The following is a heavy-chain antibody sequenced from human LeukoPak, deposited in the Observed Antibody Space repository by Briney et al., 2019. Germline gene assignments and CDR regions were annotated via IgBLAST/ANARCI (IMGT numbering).Heavy chain of an antibody. Sequence: GGSLRLSCAASGFSFGNHWMSWVRQAPGKGLEWVANINQDGSEKYYVDSVKGRFTISRDNAKNSLDLQMNSLRGEDTTVYYCARETCTTCHTYSYNYYMDVWGKGTTVTVSS. V-gene: IGHV3-7*01. J-gene: IGHJ6*03. D-gene: IGHD1-14*01. CDR1: GFSFGNHW. CDR3: ARETCTTCHTYSYNYYMDV. CDR2: INQDGSEK.